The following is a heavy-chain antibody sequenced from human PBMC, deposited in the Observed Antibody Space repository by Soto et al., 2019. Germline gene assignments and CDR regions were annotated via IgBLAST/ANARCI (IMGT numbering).Heavy chain of an antibody. D-gene: IGHD1-26*01. J-gene: IGHJ4*02. Sequence: LSLTCTVSGGSIGSGSYHWSWIRQHPGKGLEWIGNIYYSGSSYYNPSLKSRATISIDTSKDQFSLRLGSVTAADTAVYYCARVEGSSYYFRHDCWGRGTLVTVSS. V-gene: IGHV4-31*03. CDR2: IYYSGSS. CDR3: ARVEGSSYYFRHDC. CDR1: GGSIGSGSYH.